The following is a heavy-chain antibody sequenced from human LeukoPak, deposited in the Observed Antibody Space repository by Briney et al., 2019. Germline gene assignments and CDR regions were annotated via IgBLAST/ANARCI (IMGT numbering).Heavy chain of an antibody. CDR3: ARGMVVVVAAHYYYYYGMDV. CDR2: INHSGST. CDR1: GGSFSGYY. Sequence: SETLSLTCAVYGGSFSGYYWSWIRQPPGKGLEWIGEINHSGSTNYNPSLKSRVTISVDTSKNQFPLKLSSVTAADTAVYYCARGMVVVVAAHYYYYYGMDVWGQGTTVTVSS. V-gene: IGHV4-34*01. D-gene: IGHD2-15*01. J-gene: IGHJ6*02.